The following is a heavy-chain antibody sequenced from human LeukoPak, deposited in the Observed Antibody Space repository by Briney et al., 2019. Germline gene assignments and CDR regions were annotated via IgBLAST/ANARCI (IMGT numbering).Heavy chain of an antibody. CDR1: GFTFSSYA. CDR3: ARDESSSYGLNTCDY. J-gene: IGHJ4*02. CDR2: ISYDGSNK. V-gene: IGHV3-30*04. D-gene: IGHD5-18*01. Sequence: GRSLRLSCAASGFTFSSYAMRWVRQAPGKGLEWVAVISYDGSNKYYADSVKGRFTISRDNSKNTLYLQMNSLRAEDTAVYYCARDESSSYGLNTCDYWGQGTLVTVSS.